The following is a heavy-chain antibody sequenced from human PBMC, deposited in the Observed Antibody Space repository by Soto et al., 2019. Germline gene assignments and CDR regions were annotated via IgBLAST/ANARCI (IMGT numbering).Heavy chain of an antibody. D-gene: IGHD3-10*01. CDR3: AKSFDPWFSDYYYGMDV. J-gene: IGHJ6*02. Sequence: QPGGSLRLSCAASGFTFSSYGMHWVRQAPGKGLEWVAVISYDGSNKYYADSVKGRFTISRDNSKNTLYLQMNSLRAEDTAVYYCAKSFDPWFSDYYYGMDVWGQGTTVTVSS. V-gene: IGHV3-30*18. CDR2: ISYDGSNK. CDR1: GFTFSSYG.